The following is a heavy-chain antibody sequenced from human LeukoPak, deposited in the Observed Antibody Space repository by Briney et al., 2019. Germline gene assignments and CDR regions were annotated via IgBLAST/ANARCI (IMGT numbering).Heavy chain of an antibody. CDR2: IYPSDSDT. Sequence: GESLKISCKGSGYSFTTNWIGWVRQMPGKGLEWMGIIYPSDSDTRYSPSFQGQVTISADKSITTAYLQWSSLKASDTAMYYCARQRGEQGYFDYWGQGTLVTVSS. D-gene: IGHD3-10*01. J-gene: IGHJ4*02. CDR1: GYSFTTNW. CDR3: ARQRGEQGYFDY. V-gene: IGHV5-51*01.